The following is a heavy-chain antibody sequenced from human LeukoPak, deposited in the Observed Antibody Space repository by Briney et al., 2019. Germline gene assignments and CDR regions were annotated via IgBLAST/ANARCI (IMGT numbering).Heavy chain of an antibody. J-gene: IGHJ4*02. D-gene: IGHD1-7*01. CDR1: GFTFSSSA. Sequence: GGSLRLSCAASGFTFSSSAMSWVRQAPGKGLHWVSAISGSGTGTYYADSVKGRFTISRDNSKNTLYLQMNSLRAEDTAVYYCAREGGTGTRFDYWAQGTLVTVSS. V-gene: IGHV3-23*01. CDR3: AREGGTGTRFDY. CDR2: ISGSGTGT.